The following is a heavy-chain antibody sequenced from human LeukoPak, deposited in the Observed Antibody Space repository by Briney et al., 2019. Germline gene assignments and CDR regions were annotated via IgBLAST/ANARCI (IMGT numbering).Heavy chain of an antibody. J-gene: IGHJ5*02. D-gene: IGHD3-9*01. V-gene: IGHV3-7*01. CDR1: GFTFRSYW. CDR3: AGGPGYLITS. Sequence: GSLRLSCAASGFTFRSYWMNWVRQAPGKGLEWLAIIKQDGSEKHYKGSVEGRFTISRDNTKNSLHLQMNSLRAEDTAVYYCAGGPGYLITSWGQGTLVTVSS. CDR2: IKQDGSEK.